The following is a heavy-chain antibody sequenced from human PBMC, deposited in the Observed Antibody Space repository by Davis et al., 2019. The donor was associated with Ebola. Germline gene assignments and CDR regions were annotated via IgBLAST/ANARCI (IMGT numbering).Heavy chain of an antibody. J-gene: IGHJ4*02. D-gene: IGHD6-19*01. CDR3: TTEGETGWHPFAFDN. CDR2: IHTKIDSDTT. Sequence: PGGSLRLSCAASGVTFSIAWMTWVRQPPAIFLFLVGHIHTKIDSDTTYYAAPVKYRFIISRDYSKNTLYLQMNTLYREDTAVYYCTTEGETGWHPFAFDNWGQGTLVTVSS. V-gene: IGHV3-15*01. CDR1: GVTFSIAW.